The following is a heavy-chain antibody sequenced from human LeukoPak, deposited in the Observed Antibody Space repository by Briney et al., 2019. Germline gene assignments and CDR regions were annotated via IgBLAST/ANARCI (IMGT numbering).Heavy chain of an antibody. Sequence: GGSLRLSCAASGFTVSSNYMSWVRQAPGKGLDWVSVIYGGGSTYYADSVKGRFTISRDNSKNTLYLQMNGLRAEDTAVYYCAKVAFRSSSYISGIEYWGQGTLVTVSS. CDR3: AKVAFRSSSYISGIEY. V-gene: IGHV3-53*01. CDR1: GFTVSSNY. CDR2: IYGGGST. J-gene: IGHJ4*02. D-gene: IGHD6-6*01.